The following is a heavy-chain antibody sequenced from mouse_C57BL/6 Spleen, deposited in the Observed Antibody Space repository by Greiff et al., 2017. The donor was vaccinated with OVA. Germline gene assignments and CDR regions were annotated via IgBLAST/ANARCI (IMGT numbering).Heavy chain of an antibody. CDR3: ARHVDYGSSYEYFDV. D-gene: IGHD1-1*01. CDR1: GFTFSSYG. Sequence: EVKLVESGGDLVKPGGSLKLSCAASGFTFSSYGMSWVRQTPDKRLEWVATISSGGSYTYYPDSVKGRFTIARDNAKNTLYLQMSSLKSEDTAMYYCARHVDYGSSYEYFDVWGTGTTVTVSS. J-gene: IGHJ1*03. V-gene: IGHV5-6*01. CDR2: ISSGGSYT.